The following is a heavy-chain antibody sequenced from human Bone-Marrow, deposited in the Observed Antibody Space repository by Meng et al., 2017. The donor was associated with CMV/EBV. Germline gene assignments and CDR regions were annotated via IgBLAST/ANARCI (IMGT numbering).Heavy chain of an antibody. CDR3: VSRYSWELFDF. CDR1: GGSFSVYY. V-gene: IGHV4-34*01. CDR2: INHIGGT. Sequence: TCAVYGGSFSVYYWSWIRQPPGKGLEWIGEINHIGGTKYNPSLKSRVTISVDTSKNQFSLKLTSVTAADTAVYYCVSRYSWELFDFWGQGTLVTVSS. J-gene: IGHJ4*02. D-gene: IGHD1-26*01.